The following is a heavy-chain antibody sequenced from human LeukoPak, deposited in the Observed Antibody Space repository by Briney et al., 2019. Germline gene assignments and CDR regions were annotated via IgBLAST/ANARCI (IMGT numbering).Heavy chain of an antibody. V-gene: IGHV1-2*02. CDR3: ARDDGYSSSRYFDY. CDR1: GYTFTGYY. CDR2: INPNSGGT. Sequence: ASVKVSCKASGYTFTGYYMHWVRQAPGQGLEWMGWINPNSGGTNYAQKFQGRVTMTRDTSISTAYMELSRLRSDDTALYYCARDDGYSSSRYFDYWGQGTLVTVSS. D-gene: IGHD6-6*01. J-gene: IGHJ4*02.